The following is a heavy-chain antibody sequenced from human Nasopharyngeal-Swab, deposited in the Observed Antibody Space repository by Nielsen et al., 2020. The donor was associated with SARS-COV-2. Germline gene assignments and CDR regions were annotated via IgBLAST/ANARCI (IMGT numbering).Heavy chain of an antibody. D-gene: IGHD5-24*01. CDR3: ARGGWLRRDYYYVYYYMDV. CDR1: GGTFSSYG. CDR2: IIPVLPIT. J-gene: IGHJ6*03. Sequence: SVKVSCKPSGGTFSSYGISWVRQAPGEGLDWMGGIIPVLPITRYAQKFRDRVTITADTSTSTAYMELSSLRSEDTATYYCARGGWLRRDYYYVYYYMDVWGKGTTVTVSS. V-gene: IGHV1-69*10.